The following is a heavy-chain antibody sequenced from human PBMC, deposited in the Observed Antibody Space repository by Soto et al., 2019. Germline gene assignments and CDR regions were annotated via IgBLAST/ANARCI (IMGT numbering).Heavy chain of an antibody. CDR3: ARDRQYSSSWLDY. D-gene: IGHD6-13*01. J-gene: IGHJ4*02. CDR1: GFTFSSYA. V-gene: IGHV3-30-3*01. Sequence: QVQLVESGGGVVQPGRSLRLSCAASGFTFSSYAMHWVRQAPGKGLEWVAVISYDGSNKFYADSVKGRFTIPRDSSKNTLYLQMNSLRTEDTAVYYCARDRQYSSSWLDYWGQGTLVTVSS. CDR2: ISYDGSNK.